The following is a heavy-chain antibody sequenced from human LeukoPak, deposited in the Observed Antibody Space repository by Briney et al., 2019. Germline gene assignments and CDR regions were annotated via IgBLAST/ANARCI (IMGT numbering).Heavy chain of an antibody. CDR3: ARDRLECSSTSCYPGYWFDP. D-gene: IGHD2-2*01. J-gene: IGHJ5*02. V-gene: IGHV1-69*06. Sequence: SVKVSCKSSGGTFSSYAVSWVRQAPGQGLDWMGGIIPFFGTANYAQKFQGRVTLTADKFPTTAYMELNSLRSEDTAVYYCARDRLECSSTSCYPGYWFDPWGQGTLVTVSS. CDR1: GGTFSSYA. CDR2: IIPFFGTA.